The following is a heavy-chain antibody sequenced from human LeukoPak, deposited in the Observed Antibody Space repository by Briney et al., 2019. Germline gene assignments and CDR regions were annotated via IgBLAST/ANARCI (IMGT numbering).Heavy chain of an antibody. CDR3: ARDPTTVVTGDY. D-gene: IGHD4-23*01. V-gene: IGHV3-30*03. J-gene: IGHJ4*02. Sequence: GGSLRLSCAASGFTFSSYGMHWVRQAPGKGLEWVAVISYDGSNKYYADSVKGRFTISRDNAKNSLYLQMNSLRAEDSALYYCARDPTTVVTGDYWGQGTLVTVSS. CDR1: GFTFSSYG. CDR2: ISYDGSNK.